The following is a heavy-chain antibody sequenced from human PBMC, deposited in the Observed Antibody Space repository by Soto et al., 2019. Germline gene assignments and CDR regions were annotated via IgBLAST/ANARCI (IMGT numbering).Heavy chain of an antibody. V-gene: IGHV1-69*11. CDR3: ARAGFVSGWNEFSGMDV. Sequence: VRLVQSGAEVRKPGSSVKVSCQVSGVTFSTSTITWVRQAPGQGLEWMGSIIPILGTAKSTQKFQGRVTITADESASVAYMELSSLTSEDTTVYYCARAGFVSGWNEFSGMDVWGQGNTVTFSS. D-gene: IGHD6-19*01. J-gene: IGHJ6*02. CDR2: IIPILGTA. CDR1: GVTFSTST.